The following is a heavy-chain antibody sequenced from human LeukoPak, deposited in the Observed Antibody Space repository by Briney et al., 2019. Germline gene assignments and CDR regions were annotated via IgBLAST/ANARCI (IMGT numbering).Heavy chain of an antibody. J-gene: IGHJ4*02. Sequence: PGGSLRLSCAASGFTFSSYAMSWVRQAPGKGLEWVSAISGSGGSTYYADSVKGRFTISRDNSKNTLYLQMNSLRAEDTAVYYCAIDLAYCGGDCYRPRGNFDYWGQGTLVTVSS. D-gene: IGHD2-21*01. CDR2: ISGSGGST. V-gene: IGHV3-23*01. CDR3: AIDLAYCGGDCYRPRGNFDY. CDR1: GFTFSSYA.